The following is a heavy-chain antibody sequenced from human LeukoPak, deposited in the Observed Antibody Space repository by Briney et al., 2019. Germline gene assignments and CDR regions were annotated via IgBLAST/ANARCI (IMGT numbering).Heavy chain of an antibody. CDR3: ARAKDYFDY. CDR2: IYYSGST. J-gene: IGHJ4*02. Sequence: SETLSLTCTVSGGSISSSSYYWGWIRQPPGKGLEWIGSIYYSGSTHYNPSLKSRVTISVDTSKNQFSLKLSSVTAADTAVYYCARAKDYFDYWGQGTLVTVSS. D-gene: IGHD2-15*01. CDR1: GGSISSSSYY. V-gene: IGHV4-39*07.